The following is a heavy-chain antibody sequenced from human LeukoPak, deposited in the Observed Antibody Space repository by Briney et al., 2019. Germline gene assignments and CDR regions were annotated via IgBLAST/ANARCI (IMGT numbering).Heavy chain of an antibody. J-gene: IGHJ4*02. D-gene: IGHD5-12*01. Sequence: PGGSLRLSCAASGFTFSSYWMHWVRQAPGKGLVWVSRINSDGSSTSYADSVKGRFTISRDNSKNTLYLQMNSLRAEDTAVYYCARALVAIRLHFDYWGQGTLVTVSS. CDR3: ARALVAIRLHFDY. CDR2: INSDGSST. CDR1: GFTFSSYW. V-gene: IGHV3-74*01.